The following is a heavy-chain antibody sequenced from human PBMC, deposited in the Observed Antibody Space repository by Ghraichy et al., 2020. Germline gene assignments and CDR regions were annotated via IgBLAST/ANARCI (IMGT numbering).Heavy chain of an antibody. CDR1: GFTVSSNY. J-gene: IGHJ6*02. CDR2: IYSGGST. Sequence: GESLNISCAASGFTVSSNYMSWVRQAPGKGLEWVSVIYSGGSTYYADSVKGRFTISRHNSKNTLYLQMNSLRAEDTAVYYCASNWIQLFRDYYGMDVWGQGTTVTVSS. D-gene: IGHD5-18*01. V-gene: IGHV3-53*04. CDR3: ASNWIQLFRDYYGMDV.